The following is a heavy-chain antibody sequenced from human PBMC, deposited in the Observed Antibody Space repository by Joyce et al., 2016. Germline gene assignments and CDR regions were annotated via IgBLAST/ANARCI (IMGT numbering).Heavy chain of an antibody. CDR1: GFTFSDHY. CDR2: SRSNYTT. V-gene: IGHV3-72*01. J-gene: IGHJ1*01. Sequence: EVQLVESGGGLVQPGGSLRLSCAASGFTFSDHYMDWVSQAPGKGLEWVGGSRSNYTTDYAASVKGRFTISRDDSKNLLYLQMNSLNTDDTAVYYCAYILWDWGQGTLVTVSS. CDR3: AYILWD. D-gene: IGHD2-15*01.